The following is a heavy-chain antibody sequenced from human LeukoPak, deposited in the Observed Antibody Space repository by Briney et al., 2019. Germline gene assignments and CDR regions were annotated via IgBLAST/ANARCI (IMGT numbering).Heavy chain of an antibody. D-gene: IGHD6-19*01. CDR1: GFTVSSDY. J-gene: IGHJ4*02. CDR3: ARMAVAGGFDY. CDR2: INSGGSK. Sequence: QTGGSLRLSCAASGFTVSSDYVSWVRQAPGKGREWATVINSGGSKYYADSVKGRFTISRDNSKNTLYLQMNSLRAEDTAVYYCARMAVAGGFDYWGQGALVTVSS. V-gene: IGHV3-53*01.